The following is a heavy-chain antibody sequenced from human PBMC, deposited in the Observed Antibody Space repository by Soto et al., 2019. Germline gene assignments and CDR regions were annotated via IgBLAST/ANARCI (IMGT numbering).Heavy chain of an antibody. D-gene: IGHD3-10*01. J-gene: IGHJ4*02. V-gene: IGHV4-34*01. CDR2: INHSGST. CDR1: GGSFSGYY. CDR3: ARGPRVRGVHLYY. Sequence: GPGPWTPSETLSLTCAVYGGSFSGYYWSGIRQPPGKGLEWIGEINHSGSTNYTPSLKSRVTISVDTSKNQFSLKLSSVTAADTAVYYCARGPRVRGVHLYYWGQGTPVTVSS.